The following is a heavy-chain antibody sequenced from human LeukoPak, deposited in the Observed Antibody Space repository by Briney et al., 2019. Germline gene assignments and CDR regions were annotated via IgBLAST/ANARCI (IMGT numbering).Heavy chain of an antibody. J-gene: IGHJ4*02. Sequence: AGGSLRLSCAASGFTFSSYAMIWVRQAPGKGLEWVSSISGGGGSNTYYADSVKGRFTISRDNSKNTLYLQMNSLRAEDTATYYCAKLAAAAADYWGQGTLVTVSS. V-gene: IGHV3-23*01. CDR3: AKLAAAAADY. CDR2: ISGGGGSNT. CDR1: GFTFSSYA. D-gene: IGHD6-13*01.